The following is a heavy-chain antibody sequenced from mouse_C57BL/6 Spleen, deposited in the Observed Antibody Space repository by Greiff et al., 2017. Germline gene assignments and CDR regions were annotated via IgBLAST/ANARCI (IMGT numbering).Heavy chain of an antibody. Sequence: QVQLQQSGAELARPGASVKLSCKASGYTFTSYGISWVKQRTGQGLEWIGEIYPRSGNTYYNEKFKGKATLTADKSSSTAYMERRSLTSEDAAVYLCARGDSNYVAMDYWGQGTSVTVSS. V-gene: IGHV1-81*01. CDR1: GYTFTSYG. CDR2: IYPRSGNT. CDR3: ARGDSNYVAMDY. D-gene: IGHD2-5*01. J-gene: IGHJ4*01.